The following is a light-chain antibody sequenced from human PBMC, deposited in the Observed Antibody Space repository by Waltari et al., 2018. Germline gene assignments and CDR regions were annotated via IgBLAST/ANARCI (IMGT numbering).Light chain of an antibody. CDR2: GAS. CDR1: QSAASIY. V-gene: IGKV3-20*01. J-gene: IGKJ2*01. Sequence: EYVLTQSPGTLSLSPGERATLSCRASQSAASIYLAWYQQKPGQAPRLLIYGASNRATGSPDRFSGSGSGKDFTLTISILEPEDFAVYYCQQYGDSPLYTFGRGTKLEIK. CDR3: QQYGDSPLYT.